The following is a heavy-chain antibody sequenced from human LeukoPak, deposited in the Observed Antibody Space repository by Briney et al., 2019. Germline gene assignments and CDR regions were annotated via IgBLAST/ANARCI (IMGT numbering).Heavy chain of an antibody. CDR1: GGSITSYY. Sequence: MPSETLSLTCTFSGGSITSYYWSWIRQPAGKGLEWIGRIYTSGSTNYNPSLKSRVTMSVDTSKNQFSLKMNSVTAADTAVYYCARGRWISGTYYNFDYWGQGTLVTVSS. CDR2: IYTSGST. J-gene: IGHJ4*02. CDR3: ARGRWISGTYYNFDY. V-gene: IGHV4-4*07. D-gene: IGHD1-26*01.